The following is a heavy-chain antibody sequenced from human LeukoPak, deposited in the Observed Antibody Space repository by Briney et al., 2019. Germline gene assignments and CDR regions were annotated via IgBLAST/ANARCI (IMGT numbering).Heavy chain of an antibody. CDR1: GFTLSNYG. Sequence: PGGSLRLSCAAAGFTLSNYGMHWVRQAPGKGLEWVAVLWYDGSNQHYVDSVKGRFTISRDNSKNTLYLQMNSLRAEDTAVYYCAKDQGVDYYDSSGYYSFDYWGQGTLVTVSS. D-gene: IGHD3-22*01. V-gene: IGHV3-33*06. CDR3: AKDQGVDYYDSSGYYSFDY. CDR2: LWYDGSNQ. J-gene: IGHJ4*02.